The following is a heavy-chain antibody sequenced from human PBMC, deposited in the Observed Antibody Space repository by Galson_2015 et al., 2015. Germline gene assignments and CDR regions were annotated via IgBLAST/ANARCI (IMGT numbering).Heavy chain of an antibody. J-gene: IGHJ4*02. D-gene: IGHD6-13*01. Sequence: SLRLSRAASGFTFSSYSMNWVRQAPGKGLEWVSSISSSSSYIYYADSVKGQFTISRDNAKNSLYLQMNSLRAEDTAVYYCASLPYRIAAAGIEPLPDYWGQGTLVTVSS. CDR1: GFTFSSYS. CDR3: ASLPYRIAAAGIEPLPDY. V-gene: IGHV3-21*01. CDR2: ISSSSSYI.